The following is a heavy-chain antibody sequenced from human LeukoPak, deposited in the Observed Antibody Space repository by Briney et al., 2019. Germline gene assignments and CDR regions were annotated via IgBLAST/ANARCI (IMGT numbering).Heavy chain of an antibody. J-gene: IGHJ6*02. Sequence: PGRSLRLSCAASGFTFSSYGMHWVRRAPGKGLEWVAVISYDGSNKYYADSVKGRFTISRDNSKNTLYLQMNSLRAEDTAVYYCAKAPLWAAAGTGVYGMDVWGQGTTVTVSS. CDR1: GFTFSSYG. CDR3: AKAPLWAAAGTGVYGMDV. V-gene: IGHV3-30*18. CDR2: ISYDGSNK. D-gene: IGHD6-13*01.